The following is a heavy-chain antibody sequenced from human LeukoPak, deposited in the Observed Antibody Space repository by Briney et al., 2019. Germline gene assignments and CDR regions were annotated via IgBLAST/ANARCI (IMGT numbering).Heavy chain of an antibody. D-gene: IGHD5-18*01. Sequence: PGASVKVSCKASGYTFTSYDITWVRQAPGQGLEWMGGIIPIFGTANYAQKFQGRVTITADESTSTAYMELSSLRSEDTAVYYCAAIRDVDTAMVTANYYYGMDVWGQGTTVTVSS. CDR2: IIPIFGTA. V-gene: IGHV1-69*13. J-gene: IGHJ6*02. CDR3: AAIRDVDTAMVTANYYYGMDV. CDR1: GYTFTSYD.